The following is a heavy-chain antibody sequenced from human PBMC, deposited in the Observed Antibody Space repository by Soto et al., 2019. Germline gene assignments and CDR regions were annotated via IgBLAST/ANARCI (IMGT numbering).Heavy chain of an antibody. Sequence: QVQLEQSGAEVKKPGASVKVSCKASGYTFTSYGISWVRQAPGQGLEWMGWISAYNGNTNYAQKHQGIVTMNTNTTTSTAYMGLRLLRSYDTAVNYSARDGGGAFDSWGQGTMVTVS. CDR2: ISAYNGNT. J-gene: IGHJ3*02. CDR3: ARDGGGAFDS. D-gene: IGHD3-16*01. CDR1: GYTFTSYG. V-gene: IGHV1-18*01.